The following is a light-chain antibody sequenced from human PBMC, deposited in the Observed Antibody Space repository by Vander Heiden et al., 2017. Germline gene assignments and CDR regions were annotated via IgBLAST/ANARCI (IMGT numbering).Light chain of an antibody. CDR3: MIWHPSAVM. J-gene: IGLJ3*02. CDR2: YRSQADK. CDR1: RDISVDTYT. V-gene: IGLV5-45*03. Sequence: QAVLTQPSSLSASPGASASLTCTLRRDISVDTYTIFWYQHKPGSPPQYLLRYRSQADKQMGPRVPSRFSASKDASANAGILFISGLQPEDEADYYCMIWHPSAVMFGGGTKLIV.